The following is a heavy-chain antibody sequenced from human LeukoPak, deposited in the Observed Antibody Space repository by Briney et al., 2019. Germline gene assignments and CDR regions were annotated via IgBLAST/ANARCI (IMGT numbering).Heavy chain of an antibody. V-gene: IGHV3-30*02. D-gene: IGHD6-25*01. CDR2: IRYDGSNK. Sequence: SGGSLRLSCAASGFTFSSYGMHWVRQAPGKGLKWVAFIRYDGSNKYYADSVKGRFTISRDNSKNTLYLQMNSLRAEDTAVYYCAKGAGPYFDYWGQGTLVTVSS. CDR3: AKGAGPYFDY. J-gene: IGHJ4*02. CDR1: GFTFSSYG.